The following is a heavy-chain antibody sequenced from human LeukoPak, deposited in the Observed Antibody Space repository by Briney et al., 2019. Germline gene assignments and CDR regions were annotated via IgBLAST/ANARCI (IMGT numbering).Heavy chain of an antibody. CDR3: ARAFSETVMGLGGDYYFDH. J-gene: IGHJ4*02. CDR1: GFTVSSTC. Sequence: AGYLRLSCAASGFTVSSTCMTWVRHAPGKGLECVSVMNSVGRAYCSDYATGRFTISRDNSKNTLYLQMISLRDEDTAVYNCARAFSETVMGLGGDYYFDHWGQGTLVTVA. D-gene: IGHD5-18*01. V-gene: IGHV3-66*01. CDR2: MNSVGRA.